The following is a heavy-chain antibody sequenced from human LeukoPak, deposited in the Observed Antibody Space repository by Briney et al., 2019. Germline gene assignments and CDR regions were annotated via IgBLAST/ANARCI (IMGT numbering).Heavy chain of an antibody. J-gene: IGHJ6*02. Sequence: GGSLRLSCVASGFTFSSYWMSWVRQAPGKGLEWVANIKQDGTQNYYVDSVKGRFTISRDNAKNSLYLQMNSLRADETAVYYCARLRPYSSTWYAYYGMDAWGQGTTVTVSS. D-gene: IGHD6-13*01. CDR2: IKQDGTQN. CDR3: ARLRPYSSTWYAYYGMDA. V-gene: IGHV3-7*04. CDR1: GFTFSSYW.